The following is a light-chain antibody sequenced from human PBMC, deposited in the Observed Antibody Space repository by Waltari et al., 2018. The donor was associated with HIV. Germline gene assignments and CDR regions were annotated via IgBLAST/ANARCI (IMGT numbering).Light chain of an antibody. CDR1: QSVSSN. Sequence: EIVMTQSPATLSVSPGERVTLPCRASQSVSSNLAWYQQKPGQAPRLLMYGASTRATGIPARFSGSGSGTEFTLTISSLQSEDFAVYYCQQYNNWPLAFGGGTKVEIK. J-gene: IGKJ4*01. CDR3: QQYNNWPLA. V-gene: IGKV3D-15*01. CDR2: GAS.